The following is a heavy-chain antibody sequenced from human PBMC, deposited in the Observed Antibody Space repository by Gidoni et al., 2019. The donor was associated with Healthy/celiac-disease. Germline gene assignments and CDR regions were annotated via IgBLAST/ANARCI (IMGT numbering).Heavy chain of an antibody. CDR1: GYTFTSSY. D-gene: IGHD2-15*01. J-gene: IGHJ4*02. Sequence: QVQLVQSGAEVKKPGASVMVSCKASGYTFTSSYMHWVRHAPGQGLAWMGLINPSGGSTNYGQKFQGRVTMTRDTSTSTVYMELSSLRSEDTAVYYCARDSQAEWCPDYWGQGTLVTVSS. V-gene: IGHV1-46*01. CDR3: ARDSQAEWCPDY. CDR2: INPSGGST.